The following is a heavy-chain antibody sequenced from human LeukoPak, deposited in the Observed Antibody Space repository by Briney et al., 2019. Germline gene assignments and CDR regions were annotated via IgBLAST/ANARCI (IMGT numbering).Heavy chain of an antibody. D-gene: IGHD3-10*01. J-gene: IGHJ4*02. Sequence: GASVTVSCKASGYTFTSYGISWVRQAPGQGLEWMGWISAYNGNTNYAQKLRGRVTMTTNTSTSTAYMELRSLRSDDTAVYYCASSDYGSGSYYDQYWGQGTLVTVSS. CDR3: ASSDYGSGSYYDQY. V-gene: IGHV1-18*01. CDR2: ISAYNGNT. CDR1: GYTFTSYG.